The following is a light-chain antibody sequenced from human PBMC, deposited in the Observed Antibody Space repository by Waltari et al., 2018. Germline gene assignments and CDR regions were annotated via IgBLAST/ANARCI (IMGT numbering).Light chain of an antibody. CDR1: QSLLHSNGYHY. J-gene: IGKJ2*01. V-gene: IGKV2-28*01. Sequence: DIVLTQLQLSLPVTPGEPASISCRSSQSLLHSNGYHYLDLYLQRPGQSLQLLIFMASRRPSGVPNRSTGRGSGTDFTLRISRVEADDVGVFYCMQALETPYTFSQGTKLEIK. CDR3: MQALETPYT. CDR2: MAS.